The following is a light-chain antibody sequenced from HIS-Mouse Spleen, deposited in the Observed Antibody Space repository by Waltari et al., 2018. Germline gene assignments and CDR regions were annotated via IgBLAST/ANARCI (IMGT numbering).Light chain of an antibody. Sequence: QSVLTQPPSVSAAPGQKVTISCSGSSSNIGNNYVSWYQQLPGTAPKLLIYYNKQRPSGIPDRFSGSKSGTSATLGITGLQTGDEADYYCGTWDSSLSAGVFGGGTKLTVL. CDR2: YNK. V-gene: IGLV1-51*01. CDR3: GTWDSSLSAGV. J-gene: IGLJ3*02. CDR1: SSNIGNNY.